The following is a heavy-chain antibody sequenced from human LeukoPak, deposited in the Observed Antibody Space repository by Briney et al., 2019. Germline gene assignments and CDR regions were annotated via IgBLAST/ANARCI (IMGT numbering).Heavy chain of an antibody. CDR2: IHYSGGT. Sequence: SETLSLTCTVSGDSISISTYYWDWIRQSPGKGLEWIGSIHYSGGTQYNPSLKSRATISVDTSKNQYSLKLSSVTAADTAVYFCARGPYSYDSSGAFDIWGQGTMVTVSS. CDR3: ARGPYSYDSSGAFDI. V-gene: IGHV4-39*07. CDR1: GDSISISTYY. D-gene: IGHD3-22*01. J-gene: IGHJ3*02.